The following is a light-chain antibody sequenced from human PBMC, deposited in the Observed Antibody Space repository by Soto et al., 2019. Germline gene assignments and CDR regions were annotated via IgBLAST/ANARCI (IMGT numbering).Light chain of an antibody. CDR2: DTS. CDR3: QQYNNWPPMA. CDR1: QSVSGN. V-gene: IGKV3-15*01. Sequence: EKVMTQSPGTLSVSPGERATLSCRARQSVSGNLAWYQQKPGQAPRLLIYDTSSRATGVPARFSGSGSGTEFTLTISSLQSEDFAVYYCQQYNNWPPMAFGQGTKVEIK. J-gene: IGKJ1*01.